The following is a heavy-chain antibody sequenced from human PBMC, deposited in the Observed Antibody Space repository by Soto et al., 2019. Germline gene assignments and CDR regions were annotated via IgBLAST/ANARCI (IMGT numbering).Heavy chain of an antibody. V-gene: IGHV4-4*02. CDR2: IFHSGTT. CDR1: GGSIDSSNW. J-gene: IGHJ4*02. CDR3: AREPVSAGRFDH. Sequence: QVQLQESGPGLVKPSGTLSLTCVVSGGSIDSSNWWSWVRQAPGKGLEWIGEIFHSGTTRYNPSLKKRVTISVDKPAKQIYLKITSVTAADTAIYYCAREPVSAGRFDHWGQGTLVSVSS.